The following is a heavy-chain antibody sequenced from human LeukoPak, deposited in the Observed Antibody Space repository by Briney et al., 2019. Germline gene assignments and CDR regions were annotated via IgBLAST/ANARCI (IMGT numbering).Heavy chain of an antibody. V-gene: IGHV3-30*03. CDR3: ARGLYTNGWYYYDY. J-gene: IGHJ4*02. Sequence: GGSLRLSCAASGFTFSSYSMNWVRQAPGKGLEWVAVFSYNGINKDYAGSVKGRFTISRDNSKNTLSLQMDSLRAEDTAMYYCARGLYTNGWYYYDYWGQGTLVTVSS. CDR1: GFTFSSYS. CDR2: FSYNGINK. D-gene: IGHD6-19*01.